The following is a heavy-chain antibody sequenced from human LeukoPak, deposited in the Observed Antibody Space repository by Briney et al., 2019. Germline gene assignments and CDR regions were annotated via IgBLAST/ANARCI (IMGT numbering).Heavy chain of an antibody. J-gene: IGHJ4*02. D-gene: IGHD3-22*01. CDR2: ISSSSSYI. CDR3: ARVTGYYDSSGYIDY. V-gene: IGHV3-21*01. CDR1: GFTFSSYS. Sequence: VGSLRLSCAASGFTFSSYSMNWVRQAPGKGLEWASSISSSSSYIYYADSVKGRFTISRDNAKNSLYLQMNSLRAEDTAVYYCARVTGYYDSSGYIDYWGQGTLVTVSS.